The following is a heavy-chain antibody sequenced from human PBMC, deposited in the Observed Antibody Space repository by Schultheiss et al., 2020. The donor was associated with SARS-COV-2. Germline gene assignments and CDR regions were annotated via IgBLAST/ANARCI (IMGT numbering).Heavy chain of an antibody. CDR3: ARDKSDYSSSNWFDP. CDR2: IWYDGSNK. J-gene: IGHJ5*02. D-gene: IGHD4-11*01. CDR1: GFTFSSYA. V-gene: IGHV3-33*08. Sequence: GGSLRLSCAASGFTFSSYAMHWVRQAPGKGLEWVAVIWYDGSNKYYADSVKGRFTISRDNAKNSLYLQMNSLRAEDTAIYYCARDKSDYSSSNWFDPWGQGILVTVSS.